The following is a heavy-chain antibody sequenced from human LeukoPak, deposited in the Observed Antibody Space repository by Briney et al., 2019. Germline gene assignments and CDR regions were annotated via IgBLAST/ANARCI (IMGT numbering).Heavy chain of an antibody. D-gene: IGHD2/OR15-2a*01. CDR3: ARRNTADASIDF. J-gene: IGHJ4*02. Sequence: PSETLSVTCTVSGGSMSGHWWSWIRQSPGKGLEWIGDIFYSGGTNNNSPLKSRLTMSLDTSKNQFSLKLSSVTAADTAMYYCARRNTADASIDFWGQGILVIASS. CDR2: IFYSGGT. V-gene: IGHV4-59*08. CDR1: GGSMSGHW.